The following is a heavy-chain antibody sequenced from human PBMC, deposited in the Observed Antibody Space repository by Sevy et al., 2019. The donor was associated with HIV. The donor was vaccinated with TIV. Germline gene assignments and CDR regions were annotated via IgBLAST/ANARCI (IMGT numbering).Heavy chain of an antibody. Sequence: SETLSLTCAVSGGSIGAGGYSWSWIRQHPGKGLEWVGYIFHSGKTYFNSSLEGRVTISVHTSKTKFSLKLTSVTAADTAIYYCARHGGGSNYYAMDVWGQGTTVTVSS. CDR2: IFHSGKT. CDR1: GGSIGAGGYS. V-gene: IGHV4-31*11. J-gene: IGHJ6*02. CDR3: ARHGGGSNYYAMDV. D-gene: IGHD2-15*01.